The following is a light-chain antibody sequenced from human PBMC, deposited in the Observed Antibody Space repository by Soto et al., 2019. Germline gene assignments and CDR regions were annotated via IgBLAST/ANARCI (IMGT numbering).Light chain of an antibody. V-gene: IGKV3-15*01. Sequence: EIVMTQSPVTLSVSPGERATLSCRASQSVSGNLDWYQQKPGQAPRLLIYGVSARATGIPARFSGSGFGTEFTLTISSLQSEDFALYYCQQYNFWPETFGQGTKVEIK. CDR2: GVS. CDR1: QSVSGN. J-gene: IGKJ1*01. CDR3: QQYNFWPET.